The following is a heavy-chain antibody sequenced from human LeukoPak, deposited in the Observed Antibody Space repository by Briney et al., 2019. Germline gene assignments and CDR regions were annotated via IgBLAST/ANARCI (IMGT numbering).Heavy chain of an antibody. CDR2: IYTSGST. CDR3: ARCSYSSGCYWYFDL. Sequence: PSETLSLTCTVSGGSISSYYWSWIRQPAGKGLEWIVRIYTSGSTNYNPSLKSRVTMSVDTSKNQFSLKLSSVTAADTAVYYCARCSYSSGCYWYFDLWGRGTLVTVSS. V-gene: IGHV4-4*07. D-gene: IGHD6-19*01. CDR1: GGSISSYY. J-gene: IGHJ2*01.